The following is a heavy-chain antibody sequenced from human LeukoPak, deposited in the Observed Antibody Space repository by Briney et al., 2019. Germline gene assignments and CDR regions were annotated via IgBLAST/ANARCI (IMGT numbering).Heavy chain of an antibody. V-gene: IGHV4-39*01. CDR3: ARHRDYGSGWYGFDY. Sequence: PSETLSLTCTVSGGSISSSSYYWGWIRQPPGKGLEWIGSIYYSGSTNYNPSLRGRVTISVDTSKNQFSLKLSSVTAADTAVYYCARHRDYGSGWYGFDYWGQGTLVTVSS. CDR1: GGSISSSSYY. J-gene: IGHJ4*02. D-gene: IGHD6-19*01. CDR2: IYYSGST.